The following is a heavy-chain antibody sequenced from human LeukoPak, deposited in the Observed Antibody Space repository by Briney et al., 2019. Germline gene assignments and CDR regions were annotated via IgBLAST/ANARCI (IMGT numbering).Heavy chain of an antibody. D-gene: IGHD6-6*01. CDR1: GYTFTSYY. Sequence: GASVKVSCKASGYTFTSYYMHWVRQAPGQGLEWMGIINPSGGSTNYAQKFQGRVTITADESTSTAYMELSSLRSEDTAVYYCAREAIMSIAARPYYFDYWGQGTLVTVSS. V-gene: IGHV1-46*01. CDR3: AREAIMSIAARPYYFDY. CDR2: INPSGGST. J-gene: IGHJ4*02.